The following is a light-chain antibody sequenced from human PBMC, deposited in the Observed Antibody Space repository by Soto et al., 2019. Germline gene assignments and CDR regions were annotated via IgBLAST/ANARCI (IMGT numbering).Light chain of an antibody. CDR2: AAS. CDR1: ESISRH. Sequence: DIQMTQSPSSLSASVGDRVTITCRASESISRHLNWYQQKPGNDPKLLIYAASSLQNGVPSRFSGSGSGTDFTLNISNLQPGDFATYYCQESYSTLSITFGQGTRLETK. V-gene: IGKV1-39*01. CDR3: QESYSTLSIT. J-gene: IGKJ5*01.